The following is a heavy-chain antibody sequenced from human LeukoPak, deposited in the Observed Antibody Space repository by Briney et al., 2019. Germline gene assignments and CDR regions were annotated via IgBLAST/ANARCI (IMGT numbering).Heavy chain of an antibody. CDR2: IYYSGST. V-gene: IGHV4-59*12. Sequence: SETLSLTCTVSGGSISSYYWSWIRQPPGKGLEWIGYIYYSGSTYYNPSLKSRVTISLDTSKNQFSLKLSSVTAADTAVYYCAREQVAASDYYYYGMDAWGQGTTVTVSS. D-gene: IGHD2-15*01. J-gene: IGHJ6*02. CDR1: GGSISSYY. CDR3: AREQVAASDYYYYGMDA.